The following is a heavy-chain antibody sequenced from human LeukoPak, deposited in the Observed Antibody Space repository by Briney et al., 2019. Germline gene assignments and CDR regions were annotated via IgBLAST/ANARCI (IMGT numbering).Heavy chain of an antibody. CDR2: ISYDGNYI. V-gene: IGHV3-30*04. CDR3: ARPDRRATISDSGYFDY. J-gene: IGHJ4*02. Sequence: GRSLRLSCAASGFTFSSYAMHWVRQAPGKGLEWVAVISYDGNYIYYADSVKGRFTISRDNSKNTLYLQVNSLRAEDTAVYYCARPDRRATISDSGYFDYWGQGTLVTVSS. D-gene: IGHD5-24*01. CDR1: GFTFSSYA.